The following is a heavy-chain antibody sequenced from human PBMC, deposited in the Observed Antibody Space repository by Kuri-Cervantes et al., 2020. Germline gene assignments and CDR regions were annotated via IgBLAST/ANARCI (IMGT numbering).Heavy chain of an antibody. Sequence: GESLKISCVASGFTFSSYSMNWVRQAPGKGLEWVSSISSSSSYIYYADSVKGRFTISRDNAKNSLYLQMNSLRAEDTAVYYCARGSATVSTTNDYWGQGTLVTVSS. J-gene: IGHJ4*02. CDR1: GFTFSSYS. V-gene: IGHV3-21*01. CDR3: ARGSATVSTTNDY. D-gene: IGHD2-15*01. CDR2: ISSSSSYI.